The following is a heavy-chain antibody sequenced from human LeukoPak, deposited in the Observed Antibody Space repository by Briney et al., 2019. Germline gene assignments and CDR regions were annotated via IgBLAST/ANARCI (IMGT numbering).Heavy chain of an antibody. D-gene: IGHD3-22*01. V-gene: IGHV3-53*01. CDR3: ASTLPSDSSGYYYVGYFDY. CDR1: GFTVSSNY. CDR2: IYSGGDT. J-gene: IGHJ4*02. Sequence: GGSLRLSCAASGFTVSSNYMSWVRQAPGKGLEWVSLIYSGGDTYYADSVKGRFTISRDNSKNTLYLQMNSLRAEDTAVYYCASTLPSDSSGYYYVGYFDYWGQGTLVTVSS.